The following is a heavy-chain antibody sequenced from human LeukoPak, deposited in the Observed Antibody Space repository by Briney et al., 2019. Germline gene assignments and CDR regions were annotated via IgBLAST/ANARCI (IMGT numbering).Heavy chain of an antibody. J-gene: IGHJ4*02. V-gene: IGHV4-34*01. CDR2: IHYSGST. Sequence: PSETLSLTCAVYGGSFSGYYWSWIRQPPGKGLEWIGSIHYSGSTYYNPSLKSRVTISVDTSKNQFSLKLSSVTAADTAVYYCARLPTVTTSMYYFDYWGQGTLVTVSS. CDR1: GGSFSGYY. CDR3: ARLPTVTTSMYYFDY. D-gene: IGHD4-17*01.